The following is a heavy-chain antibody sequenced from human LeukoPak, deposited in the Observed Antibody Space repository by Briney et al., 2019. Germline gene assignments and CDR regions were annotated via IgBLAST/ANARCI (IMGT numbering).Heavy chain of an antibody. V-gene: IGHV1-24*01. J-gene: IGHJ6*03. CDR2: FDPEDGET. Sequence: ASVTVSCKVSGYTLTELSMHWVRQAPGKGLEWMGGFDPEDGETIYAQKFQGRVTMTEDTSTDTAYMELSSLRSEDTAVYHCASGVANSNSYYYYMDVWGKGTTVTVSS. CDR1: GYTLTELS. D-gene: IGHD2-15*01. CDR3: ASGVANSNSYYYYMDV.